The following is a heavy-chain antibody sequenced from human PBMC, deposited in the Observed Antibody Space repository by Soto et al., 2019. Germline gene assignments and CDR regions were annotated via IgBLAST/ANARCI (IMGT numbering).Heavy chain of an antibody. Sequence: GASVKVSCKASGGTFSSYAISWVRQAPGQRIEWKGGIIPIFGTANYAQKFQGRVTITADESTSTAYVELSSLRSEDTAVYYCARGRVLRYFDWLFALDAFDIWGQGTMVTVSS. J-gene: IGHJ3*02. D-gene: IGHD3-9*01. CDR1: GGTFSSYA. CDR3: ARGRVLRYFDWLFALDAFDI. V-gene: IGHV1-69*13. CDR2: IIPIFGTA.